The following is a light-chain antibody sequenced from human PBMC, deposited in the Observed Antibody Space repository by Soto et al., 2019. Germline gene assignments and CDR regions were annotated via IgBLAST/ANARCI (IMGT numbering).Light chain of an antibody. V-gene: IGKV3-15*01. CDR1: QSVSSN. CDR3: QQDNNWPPYT. CDR2: GAS. Sequence: EIVMTQSPATLSVSPGERATLSCRASQSVSSNLAWYQQKPGQAPRLLIYGASTRATGIPARFSGSGSGTEFTLTISSLQTEDLAVYYCQQDNNWPPYTFGQGTKVDIK. J-gene: IGKJ2*01.